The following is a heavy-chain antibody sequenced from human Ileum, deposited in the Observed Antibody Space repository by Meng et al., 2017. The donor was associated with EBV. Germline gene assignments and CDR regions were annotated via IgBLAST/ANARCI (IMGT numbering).Heavy chain of an antibody. CDR3: AKVSLTGTFYDH. J-gene: IGHJ4*02. CDR1: CGSVIRNNW. Sequence: VRLQGSGPRLVKPSATLALTCAVSCGSVIRNNWWSLVRQPTGKGLEWIGEIFHIGSTNNSPSLKSRVTISVDNSKNQFSLSLTSVTAADTAIYYCAKVSLTGTFYDHWGQGILVTVSS. V-gene: IGHV4-4*02. CDR2: IFHIGST. D-gene: IGHD3-9*01.